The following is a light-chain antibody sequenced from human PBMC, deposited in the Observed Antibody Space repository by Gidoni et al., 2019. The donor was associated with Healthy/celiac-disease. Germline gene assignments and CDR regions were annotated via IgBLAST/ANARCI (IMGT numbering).Light chain of an antibody. Sequence: DIQMTQSPSTLSASVGDRVTITCRASQSINSWLAWYQQKPGKAPKLLIYDASSLESGVPSRFSGSGSGTEFTLTISSLQPDDFATYYCQQYNSIGWTFGQGTKVEIK. V-gene: IGKV1-5*01. CDR2: DAS. CDR1: QSINSW. J-gene: IGKJ1*01. CDR3: QQYNSIGWT.